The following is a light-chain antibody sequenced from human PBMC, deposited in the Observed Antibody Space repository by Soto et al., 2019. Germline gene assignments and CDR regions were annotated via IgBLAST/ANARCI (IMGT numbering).Light chain of an antibody. J-gene: IGKJ5*01. CDR3: QQLNNYPIT. Sequence: IQMTQSPSSLSASVGDRVTITCRASQGISSYLAWYQRKPGKAPKLLIYAASTLQSGVPSRFSGSGSGTDFTLTISSLQPEDFATYYCQQLNNYPITFGQGTRLEIK. CDR2: AAS. V-gene: IGKV1-9*01. CDR1: QGISSY.